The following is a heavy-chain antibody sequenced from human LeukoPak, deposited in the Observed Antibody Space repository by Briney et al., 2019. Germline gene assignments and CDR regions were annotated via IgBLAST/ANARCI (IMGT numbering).Heavy chain of an antibody. CDR3: ARDDNWGFDY. CDR2: TRGSGSGM. J-gene: IGHJ4*02. V-gene: IGHV3-21*05. Sequence: GGSLRLSCAASGFAFSDYSMNWVRQAPGKGLEWVANTRGSGSGMGSGNYYAGAVKGRFTISRDNAKNSLYLQMNSLRAEDPAFYYCARDDNWGFDYWGQGALVTVSS. D-gene: IGHD7-27*01. CDR1: GFAFSDYS.